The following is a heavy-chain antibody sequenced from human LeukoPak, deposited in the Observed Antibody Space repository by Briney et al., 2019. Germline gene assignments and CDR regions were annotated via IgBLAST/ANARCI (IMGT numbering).Heavy chain of an antibody. D-gene: IGHD3-9*01. CDR1: GYTFTSYD. CDR3: AREGGDDILTGYYRANYDAFDI. J-gene: IGHJ3*02. Sequence: ASVKVSCKASGYTFTSYDINWVRQATGQGLEWMGWMNPNSGNTGYAQKFQGRVTMTRNTSISTAYMELSSLRSEDTAVYYCAREGGDDILTGYYRANYDAFDIWGQGTMVTVSS. CDR2: MNPNSGNT. V-gene: IGHV1-8*01.